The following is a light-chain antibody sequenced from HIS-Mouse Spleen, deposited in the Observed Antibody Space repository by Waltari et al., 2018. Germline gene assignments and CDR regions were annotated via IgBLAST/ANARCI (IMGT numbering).Light chain of an antibody. CDR2: KDS. J-gene: IGLJ3*02. Sequence: SYELTQPPSVSVSPGQTARITCPGDALQKKYASWDQQKPGQFPVLVIYKDSERPSGIPERFSGSSSGTIVTLTISGVQAEDEADYYCLSADSSGTWVFGGGTKLTVL. CDR1: ALQKKY. CDR3: LSADSSGTWV. V-gene: IGLV3-16*01.